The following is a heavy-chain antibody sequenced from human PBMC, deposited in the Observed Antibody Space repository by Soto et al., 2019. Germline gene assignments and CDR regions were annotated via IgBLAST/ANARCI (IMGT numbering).Heavy chain of an antibody. CDR1: GGSVSSGSYY. Sequence: QVQLQESGPGLVKPSETLSLTCTVSGGSVSSGSYYWGWIRQPPGKGLEWIGYIYHSGSTNYNPSLKSPVTLSVDTSKNQFSLSLTSVTAADTAVYYCAKLSAAWFDPLGQGTQVTFAS. CDR3: AKLSAAWFDP. D-gene: IGHD6-19*01. V-gene: IGHV4-61*01. CDR2: IYHSGST. J-gene: IGHJ5*02.